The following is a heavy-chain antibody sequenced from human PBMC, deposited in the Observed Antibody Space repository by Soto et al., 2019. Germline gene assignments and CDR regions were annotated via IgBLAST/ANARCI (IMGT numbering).Heavy chain of an antibody. Sequence: QITLRESGPTLVKPTQTLTLTCTFSGFSFSTNEVGVAWIRQPPGKALEWLALIYWDDDKRYSPSLKNRLTITTATSKNHVVLTMTNMEPVDTATYYCAHSPGYSSDWGGFDPWGQGALVTVSA. CDR1: GFSFSTNEVG. CDR2: IYWDDDK. V-gene: IGHV2-5*02. CDR3: AHSPGYSSDWGGFDP. J-gene: IGHJ5*02. D-gene: IGHD6-19*01.